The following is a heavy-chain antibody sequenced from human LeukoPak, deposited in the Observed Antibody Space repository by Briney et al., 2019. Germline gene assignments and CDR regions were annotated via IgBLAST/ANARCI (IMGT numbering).Heavy chain of an antibody. J-gene: IGHJ4*02. Sequence: ASAKVSCKAPGYTFTSYGISWVRQAPGQGLEWMGWIIAYNGNTNYAQKLQGRVTMTTDTSTSTAYIELRSLRSDDTAVYYCARAHYYDSSGYYKYYFDYWGQGTLVTVSS. CDR1: GYTFTSYG. CDR2: IIAYNGNT. CDR3: ARAHYYDSSGYYKYYFDY. D-gene: IGHD3-22*01. V-gene: IGHV1-18*01.